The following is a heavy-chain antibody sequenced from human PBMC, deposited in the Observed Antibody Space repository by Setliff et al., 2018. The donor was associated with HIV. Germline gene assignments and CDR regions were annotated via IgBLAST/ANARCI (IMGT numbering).Heavy chain of an antibody. CDR2: IYPGDSDT. CDR3: ARLGSGRDYYYYYMDV. Sequence: GESLKISCKGSGYSFTSYWIGWVRQMPGKGLEWMGIIYPGDSDTRYSPSFQGQVTISADKSISTAYLQWSSLKASDTAIYYCARLGSGRDYYYYYMDVWGKGTTVTVSS. D-gene: IGHD1-26*01. V-gene: IGHV5-51*01. CDR1: GYSFTSYW. J-gene: IGHJ6*03.